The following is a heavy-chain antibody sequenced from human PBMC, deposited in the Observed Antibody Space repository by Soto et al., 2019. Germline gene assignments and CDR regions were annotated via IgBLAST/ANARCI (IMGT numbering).Heavy chain of an antibody. J-gene: IGHJ6*02. Sequence: KPSETLSLTCTVSGGSVSSGVYYWTWIRQLPGKRLEWIGNIYYGGDTYYNPSLKSRLTISVDTSKSQFSLRLNSVTAADAAIYYCARDKGNYREGLYYYGMDVWGQGTTFTVAS. V-gene: IGHV4-31*03. D-gene: IGHD4-4*01. CDR1: GGSVSSGVYY. CDR3: ARDKGNYREGLYYYGMDV. CDR2: IYYGGDT.